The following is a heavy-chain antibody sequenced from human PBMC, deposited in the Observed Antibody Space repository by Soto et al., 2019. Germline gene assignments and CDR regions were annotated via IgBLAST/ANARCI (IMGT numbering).Heavy chain of an antibody. D-gene: IGHD1-26*01. Sequence: SETLSLTCSVSGGSISRSPYYWSWIRQHPGKGLEWIGYIYYSGSTYYNPSLKSRVTISVDTSKNQFSLKLSSVTAADTAVYYCARVDTSMGATCASYWGQGTLVTVSS. CDR3: ARVDTSMGATCASY. CDR1: GGSISRSPYY. CDR2: IYYSGST. J-gene: IGHJ4*02. V-gene: IGHV4-31*03.